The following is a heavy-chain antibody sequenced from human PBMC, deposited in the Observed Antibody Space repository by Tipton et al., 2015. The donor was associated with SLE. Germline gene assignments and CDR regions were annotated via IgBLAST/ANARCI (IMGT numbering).Heavy chain of an antibody. V-gene: IGHV4-61*10. CDR3: ARGKAGDSYYYYYMDV. Sequence: TLSLTCTVSGGPISSVPYHLSWIRQPAGKGLEWIGRIYYSGSTNYNPSLKSRVTISVDTSKNQFSLKLSSVTAADTAVYYCARGKAGDSYYYYYMDVWGKGNTITVSS. J-gene: IGHJ6*03. D-gene: IGHD7-27*01. CDR1: GGPISSVPYH. CDR2: IYYSGST.